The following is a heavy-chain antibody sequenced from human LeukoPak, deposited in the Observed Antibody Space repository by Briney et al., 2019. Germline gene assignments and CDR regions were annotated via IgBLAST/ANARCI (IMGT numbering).Heavy chain of an antibody. CDR2: IYTSGST. CDR1: GGSISSGSYY. Sequence: SETLSLTCTVSGGSISSGSYYWSWIRQPAGKGLEWIGRIYTSGSTNYNPSLKSRVTISVDTSKNQFSLKLSSVTAADTAVYYCARGNYYYGSGSRARSNWFDPWGQGTLVTVSS. J-gene: IGHJ5*02. V-gene: IGHV4-61*02. CDR3: ARGNYYYGSGSRARSNWFDP. D-gene: IGHD3-10*01.